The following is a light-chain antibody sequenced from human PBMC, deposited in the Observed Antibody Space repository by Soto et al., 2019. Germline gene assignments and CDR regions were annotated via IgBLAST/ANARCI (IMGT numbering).Light chain of an antibody. V-gene: IGKV3-15*01. CDR3: QQYNNWPPMYT. Sequence: EIVMTQSPATLSVSPGERAILSCRAGQRVSSNLAWYQQKPGQAPRLLIYGASTRATGIPARFSGSGSGTELTLTISSLQSEDFAVYYCQQYNNWPPMYTFGQATKLEIK. CDR2: GAS. CDR1: QRVSSN. J-gene: IGKJ2*01.